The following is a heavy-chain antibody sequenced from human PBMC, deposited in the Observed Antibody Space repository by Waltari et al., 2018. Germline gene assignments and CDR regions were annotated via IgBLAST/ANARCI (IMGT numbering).Heavy chain of an antibody. CDR2: IYSGGST. D-gene: IGHD3-22*01. Sequence: EVQLVESGGGLIQPGGSLRLSCAASGFTVSSNYMSWVRQAPGKGLEWVSVIYSGGSTYYADSVKGRFTISRDNSKNTLSLQMNSLRAEDTAVYYCARVGSSIPGLHDSFDIWGQGTMVTVSS. J-gene: IGHJ3*02. V-gene: IGHV3-53*01. CDR3: ARVGSSIPGLHDSFDI. CDR1: GFTVSSNY.